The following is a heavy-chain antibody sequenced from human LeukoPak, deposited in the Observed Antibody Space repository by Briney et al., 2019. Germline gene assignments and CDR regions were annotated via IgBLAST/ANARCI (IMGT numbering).Heavy chain of an antibody. Sequence: PSETLSLTCAVYGGSFSGYYWSWIRQPPGKGLEWIGEINHSESTNYNPSLKSRVTISVDTSKNQFSLKLSSVTAADTAVYYCARGSLYYDYVWGSYRFWYFDYWGQGTLVTVSS. D-gene: IGHD3-16*02. CDR2: INHSEST. V-gene: IGHV4-34*01. CDR3: ARGSLYYDYVWGSYRFWYFDY. J-gene: IGHJ4*02. CDR1: GGSFSGYY.